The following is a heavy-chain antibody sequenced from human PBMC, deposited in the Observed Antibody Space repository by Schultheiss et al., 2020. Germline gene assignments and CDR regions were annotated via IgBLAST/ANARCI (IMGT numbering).Heavy chain of an antibody. D-gene: IGHD3-9*01. Sequence: SETLSLTCTVSGGSISSSSYYWSWIRQPPGKGLEWIGSIYYSGSTYYNPSLKSRVTISVDTSKNQFSLKLSSVTAADTAVYYCARPGGGLRYFDWLLSDWGQGTLVTVSS. CDR3: ARPGGGLRYFDWLLSD. J-gene: IGHJ4*02. V-gene: IGHV4-39*01. CDR1: GGSISSSSYY. CDR2: IYYSGST.